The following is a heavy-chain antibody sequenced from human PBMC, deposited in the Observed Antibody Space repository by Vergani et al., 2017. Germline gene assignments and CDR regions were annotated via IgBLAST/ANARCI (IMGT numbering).Heavy chain of an antibody. CDR2: ISNDGGNK. V-gene: IGHV3-30*03. J-gene: IGHJ4*02. D-gene: IGHD5-18*01. CDR3: ARDTRDTPSSLDY. Sequence: QVQLVESGGNVVQSGTSLRLSCAASGFSFGSYGMHWVRQSPGKGLEWVAVISNDGGNKYYADSVKGRFTISKDISKNTLYLQMNSLRGDDTAVYYCARDTRDTPSSLDYWGQGTLVTVSS. CDR1: GFSFGSYG.